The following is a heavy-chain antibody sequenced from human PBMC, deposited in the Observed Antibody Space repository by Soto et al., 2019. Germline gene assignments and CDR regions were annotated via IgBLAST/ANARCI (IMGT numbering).Heavy chain of an antibody. D-gene: IGHD3-3*01. CDR2: IIPIFGTA. Sequence: QVQLVQSGAEVKKPGSSVKVSCKASGGTFSSYAISWVRQAPGQGLEWMGGIIPIFGTANYAQKFQGRVTMTADESTSTADRELSSLRSEDTGVYYCARRKVGFWRGLYYCDYWGQGTLVTVSS. CDR3: ARRKVGFWRGLYYCDY. J-gene: IGHJ4*02. V-gene: IGHV1-69*01. CDR1: GGTFSSYA.